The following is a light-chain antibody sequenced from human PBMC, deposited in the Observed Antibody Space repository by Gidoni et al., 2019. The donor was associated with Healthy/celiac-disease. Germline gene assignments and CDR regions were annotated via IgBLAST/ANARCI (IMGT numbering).Light chain of an antibody. CDR1: QSLLHSNGYNY. CDR2: LGS. Sequence: DIVMTQSPLSLPVTPGEPASISCRSSQSLLHSNGYNYLDWYLQKPGQSPQLLIYLGSNRASGVPDRFSGSGSGTDFTLKISRVEAEDVGVYYCMQALQTPWTFGXGTKVEIK. J-gene: IGKJ1*01. V-gene: IGKV2-28*01. CDR3: MQALQTPWT.